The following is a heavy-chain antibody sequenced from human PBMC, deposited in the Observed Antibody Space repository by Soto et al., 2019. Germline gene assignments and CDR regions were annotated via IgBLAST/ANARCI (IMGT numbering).Heavy chain of an antibody. J-gene: IGHJ4*02. V-gene: IGHV1-69*13. CDR1: GTTFSSCG. CDR2: ILPIYGAP. D-gene: IGHD3-22*01. Sequence: SVKVSRKPSGTTFSSCGVGWVRQAPGQGLEWVGGILPIYGAPNYAQKFQGRVTITADEPTSTTYMELSSLGSEDTAVYYCAILYYYDSSGFLPFDYWGQGTLVTVSS. CDR3: AILYYYDSSGFLPFDY.